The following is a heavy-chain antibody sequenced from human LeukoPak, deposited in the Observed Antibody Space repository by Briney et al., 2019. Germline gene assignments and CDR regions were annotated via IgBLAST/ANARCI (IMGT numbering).Heavy chain of an antibody. CDR3: ASLGSGSYSRKNWYFDL. V-gene: IGHV4-34*01. Sequence: SETLSLTCAVYGGSFSGYYWSWIRQPPGKGLEGMGEVNQSGSTNYNPSLKSRVSISVDTSKNQFSLKLSSVTAADTAVYYCASLGSGSYSRKNWYFDLWGRGTLVTVSS. D-gene: IGHD3-10*01. CDR2: VNQSGST. CDR1: GGSFSGYY. J-gene: IGHJ2*01.